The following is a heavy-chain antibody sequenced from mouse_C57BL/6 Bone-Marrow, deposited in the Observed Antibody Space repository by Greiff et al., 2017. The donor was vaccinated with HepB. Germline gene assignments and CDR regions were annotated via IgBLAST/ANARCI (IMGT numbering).Heavy chain of an antibody. CDR2: IDPSDSYT. CDR1: GYTFTSYW. D-gene: IGHD2-1*01. J-gene: IGHJ1*03. CDR3: AREGNSRYFDV. V-gene: IGHV1-69*01. Sequence: VQLQQPGAELVMPGASVKLSCKASGYTFTSYWMHWVKQRPGQGLEWIGEIDPSDSYTNYNQKFKGKSTLTVDKSSSTAYMQLSSLTPEDSAVYYCAREGNSRYFDVWGTGTTVTVSS.